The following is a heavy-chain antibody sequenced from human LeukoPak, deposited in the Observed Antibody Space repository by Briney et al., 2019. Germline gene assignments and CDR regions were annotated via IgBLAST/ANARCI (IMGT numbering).Heavy chain of an antibody. CDR1: GHTFTGYY. CDR2: INPNSGGT. D-gene: IGHD2-15*01. CDR3: ASETLGYCSGGSCYFEEYNWFDP. J-gene: IGHJ5*02. V-gene: IGHV1-2*02. Sequence: ASVKVSCKASGHTFTGYYMHWVRQAPGQGLEWMGWINPNSGGTNYAQKFQGRVTMTRDTSISTAYMELSRLRSDDTAVYYCASETLGYCSGGSCYFEEYNWFDPWGQGTLVTVSS.